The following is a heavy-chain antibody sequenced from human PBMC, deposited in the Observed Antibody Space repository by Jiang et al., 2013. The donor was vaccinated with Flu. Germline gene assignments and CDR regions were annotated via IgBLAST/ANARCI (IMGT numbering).Heavy chain of an antibody. CDR1: GFTFRSCG. CDR3: VRDVGDVASPRNDAFDH. CDR2: VVDGYTK. D-gene: IGHD3-10*01. J-gene: IGHJ3*01. Sequence: PGTSLRLSCAVSGFTFRSCGMHVGPPGSRQGAGVGGSFVVDGYTKYYADSVKGRFTISRDNSKNTLYLQMSSLRAEDTAMYFCVRDVGDVASPRNDAFDHWGHGTMLSVSS. V-gene: IGHV3-33*01.